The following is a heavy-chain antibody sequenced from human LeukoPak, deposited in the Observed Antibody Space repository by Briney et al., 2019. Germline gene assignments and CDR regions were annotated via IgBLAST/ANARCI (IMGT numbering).Heavy chain of an antibody. CDR2: IYPGDSDT. V-gene: IGHV5-51*01. Sequence: GESLKISCKGSGYTFSSYWIGWVRQMPGKGLEWMGIIYPGDSDTRYSPSLQGRVTISVDTTIGTAYLQWSSLKASDTAIYYCARQNDFRLDYWGQGTLVTVSS. D-gene: IGHD3-3*01. J-gene: IGHJ4*02. CDR1: GYTFSSYW. CDR3: ARQNDFRLDY.